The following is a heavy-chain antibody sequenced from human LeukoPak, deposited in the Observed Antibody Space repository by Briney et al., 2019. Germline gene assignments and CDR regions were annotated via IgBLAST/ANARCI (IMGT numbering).Heavy chain of an antibody. CDR1: GGSISSSSYY. Sequence: SETLSLTCTVSGGSISSSSYYWGWIRQPPGKGLEWIGSIYYSGSTYYNPSLKSRVTISVDTSKNQFSLKLSSVTAADTAVYYCARTNYYGSGSYYTQDYWGQGTLVTVSS. J-gene: IGHJ4*02. V-gene: IGHV4-39*07. CDR3: ARTNYYGSGSYYTQDY. D-gene: IGHD3-10*01. CDR2: IYYSGST.